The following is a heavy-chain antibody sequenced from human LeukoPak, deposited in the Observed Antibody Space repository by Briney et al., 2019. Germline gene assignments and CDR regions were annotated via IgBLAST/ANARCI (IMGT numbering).Heavy chain of an antibody. J-gene: IGHJ4*02. D-gene: IGHD1-26*01. CDR3: AKDGGGTDFDY. Sequence: PGGSLRLSCAASGFTFSSYGMHWVRQAPGKGLEWVAVILYDGSNKYYADSVKGRFTISRDNSKNTLYLQMNSLRAEDKAVYYCAKDGGGTDFDYWGQGTLVTVSS. CDR2: ILYDGSNK. V-gene: IGHV3-30*18. CDR1: GFTFSSYG.